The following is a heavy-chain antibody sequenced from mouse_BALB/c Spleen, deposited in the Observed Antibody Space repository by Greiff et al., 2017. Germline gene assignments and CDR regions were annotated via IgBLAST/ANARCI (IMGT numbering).Heavy chain of an antibody. CDR3: TRSDYDDY. CDR1: GYTFTSYW. V-gene: IGHV1-69*02. Sequence: VQLQQPGAELVRPGASVKLSCKASGYTFTSYWINWVKQRPGQGLEWIGNIYPSDSYTNYNQKFKDKATLTVDKSSSTAYMQLSSPTSEDSAVYYCTRSDYDDYWGQGTTLTVSS. J-gene: IGHJ2*01. CDR2: IYPSDSYT. D-gene: IGHD2-4*01.